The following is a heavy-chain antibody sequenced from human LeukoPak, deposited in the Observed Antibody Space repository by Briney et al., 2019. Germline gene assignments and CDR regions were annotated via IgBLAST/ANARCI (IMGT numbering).Heavy chain of an antibody. CDR3: ARGGYYDFWSGYEHFDY. J-gene: IGHJ4*02. CDR2: IYSGGST. Sequence: GGSLRLSCAASGFTFNNYPMSWVRQAPGKGLEWVSVIYSGGSTYYADSVKGRFTISRDNSKNTLYLQMNSLRAEDTAVYYCARGGYYDFWSGYEHFDYWGQGTLVTVSS. V-gene: IGHV3-53*01. D-gene: IGHD3-3*01. CDR1: GFTFNNYP.